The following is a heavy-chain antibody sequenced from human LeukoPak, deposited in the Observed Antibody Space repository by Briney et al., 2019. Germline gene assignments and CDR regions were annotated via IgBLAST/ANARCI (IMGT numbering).Heavy chain of an antibody. J-gene: IGHJ4*02. CDR2: ISGSGGTT. V-gene: IGHV3-23*01. CDR3: AKVRDYGDYGEFDY. D-gene: IGHD4-17*01. CDR1: GLTFNNYA. Sequence: GGSLRLSCAASGLTFNNYAINWVRQAPGKGLEWVSAISGSGGTTYYAGSVKGRFTVSRDNSKNTVYLQMNSLRVEDTALYYCAKVRDYGDYGEFDYWGQGTLVTVYS.